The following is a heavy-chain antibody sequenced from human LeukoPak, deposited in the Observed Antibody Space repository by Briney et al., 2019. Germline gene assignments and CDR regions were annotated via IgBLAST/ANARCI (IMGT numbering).Heavy chain of an antibody. D-gene: IGHD1-26*01. CDR1: GFTFSSYM. CDR3: ARDTRTFDY. V-gene: IGHV3-7*01. Sequence: GGCLRLSCAASGFTFSSYMMNWVRQAPGKGLEWVANIKQDGSEKYYADSVKGRFTISRDNAKNSLFLQMNSLRAEDTAVYYCARDTRTFDYWGQGTLVTVSS. J-gene: IGHJ4*02. CDR2: IKQDGSEK.